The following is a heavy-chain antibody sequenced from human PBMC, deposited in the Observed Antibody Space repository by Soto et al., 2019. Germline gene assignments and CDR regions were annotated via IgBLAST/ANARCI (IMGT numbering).Heavy chain of an antibody. CDR2: ISSSSSTI. CDR3: AREYDSRGNYYSMVY. V-gene: IGHV3-48*02. CDR1: GFIFSSYR. J-gene: IGHJ4*02. D-gene: IGHD3-22*01. Sequence: PGGSLRLSCAASGFIFSSYRMNWVRQAPGMGLEWVSYISSSSSTIYYANSVKGRFTISRDNAKNSLYLQMKSLRDDDTAVYYCAREYDSRGNYYSMVYWGQGPLGTVSS.